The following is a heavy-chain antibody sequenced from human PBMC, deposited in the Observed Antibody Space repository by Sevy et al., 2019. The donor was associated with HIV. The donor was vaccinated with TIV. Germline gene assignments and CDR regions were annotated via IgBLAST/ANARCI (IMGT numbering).Heavy chain of an antibody. V-gene: IGHV1-18*04. CDR3: ARVKLSRLGYCSSTSCSPDYYYGMDV. CDR1: GYTFTSYG. CDR2: ISAYNGNT. Sequence: ASVKVSCKASGYTFTSYGISWVRQAPGQGLEWMGWISAYNGNTNYAQKLQGRVTMTTDTSTRTAYMELRSLRSDDTAVYYCARVKLSRLGYCSSTSCSPDYYYGMDVWGQGTTVTVSS. J-gene: IGHJ6*02. D-gene: IGHD2-2*03.